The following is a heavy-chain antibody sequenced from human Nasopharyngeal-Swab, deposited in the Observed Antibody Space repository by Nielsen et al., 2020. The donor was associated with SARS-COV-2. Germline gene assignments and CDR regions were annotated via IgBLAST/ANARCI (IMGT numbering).Heavy chain of an antibody. J-gene: IGHJ4*02. V-gene: IGHV3-74*01. CDR3: ARARGDLGY. Sequence: GESLKISCAASGFTFSSYWMHWVRQAPGKGLVWVSRINSDGSSTSYADSVKGRFTISRDNAKNTLYLQMNSLRAEDTAVYYCARARGDLGYWGQGTLVTISS. D-gene: IGHD5-12*01. CDR1: GFTFSSYW. CDR2: INSDGSST.